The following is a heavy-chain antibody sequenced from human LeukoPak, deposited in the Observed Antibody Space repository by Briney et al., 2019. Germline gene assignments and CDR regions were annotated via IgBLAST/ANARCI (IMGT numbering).Heavy chain of an antibody. V-gene: IGHV3-30*04. D-gene: IGHD3-16*01. CDR3: ARGGPLPDY. CDR2: ISYDGNNK. CDR1: GFTFSSYV. J-gene: IGHJ4*02. Sequence: GGSLRLSCAASGFTFSSYVMHWVRQARGKGLVWVAVISYDGNNKYYVDSVKGRFTISRDNSKNTLYLQMNSLRAEDTAVYYCARGGPLPDYWGQGTLVTVSS.